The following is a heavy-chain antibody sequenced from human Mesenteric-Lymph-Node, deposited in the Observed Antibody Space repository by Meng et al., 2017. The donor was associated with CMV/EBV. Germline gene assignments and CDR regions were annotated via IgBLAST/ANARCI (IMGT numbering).Heavy chain of an antibody. CDR3: ARDLRPPFLESVFSPYYYYYYGLDV. V-gene: IGHV1-18*01. D-gene: IGHD3-3*02. CDR2: ISGYNGYT. J-gene: IGHJ6*02. CDR1: GYTFGHYG. Sequence: ASVKVSCKASGYTFGHYGITWLRQAPGRGLEWMGWISGYNGYTKYAQNVQGRVTMTRDTSSSTAYMELRSLRSDDTAVYYCARDLRPPFLESVFSPYYYYYYGLDVWGQGTTVTVSS.